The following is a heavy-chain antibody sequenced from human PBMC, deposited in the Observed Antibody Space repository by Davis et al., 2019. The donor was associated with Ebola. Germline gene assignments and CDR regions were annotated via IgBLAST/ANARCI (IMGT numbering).Heavy chain of an antibody. V-gene: IGHV4-4*02. D-gene: IGHD6-6*01. J-gene: IGHJ4*02. Sequence: MPSETLSLTCAVSGDSISSSNWWSWVRQPPGKGLEWIGEISQSGSTNYNPSLKSRVTISVDTSKNQFSLKVTSVTAADTAVYFCARDVEYSSSSPKPQDYWGQGTLVTVSS. CDR3: ARDVEYSSSSPKPQDY. CDR2: ISQSGST. CDR1: GDSISSSNW.